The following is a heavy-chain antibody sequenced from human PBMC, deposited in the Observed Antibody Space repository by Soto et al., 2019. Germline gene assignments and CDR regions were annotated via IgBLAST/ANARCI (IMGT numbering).Heavy chain of an antibody. CDR3: ASGPTYYYGSGSYYNLNWFDP. D-gene: IGHD3-10*01. V-gene: IGHV1-69*13. Sequence: SVKVSCKASGGTFSSYAISWVRQAPGQGLEWMGGIIPIFGTANYAQKFQGRVTITADESTSTAYMEPSSLRSEDTAVYYCASGPTYYYGSGSYYNLNWFDPWGQGTLVTVSS. CDR1: GGTFSSYA. J-gene: IGHJ5*02. CDR2: IIPIFGTA.